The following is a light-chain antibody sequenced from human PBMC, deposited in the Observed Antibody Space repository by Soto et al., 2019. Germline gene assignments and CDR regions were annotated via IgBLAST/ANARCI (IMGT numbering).Light chain of an antibody. V-gene: IGKV3-20*01. J-gene: IGKJ1*01. CDR3: QQYGSSRT. CDR2: GAS. CDR1: QSVSSSY. Sequence: ENVLTQSPGTLSFSPGGRATLSCRASQSVSSSYLAWYQQKPGQAPRLLIYGASSRATGIPDRFSGSGSGTDFTLTISRLEPEDFAVYYCQQYGSSRTFGQGTKVDIK.